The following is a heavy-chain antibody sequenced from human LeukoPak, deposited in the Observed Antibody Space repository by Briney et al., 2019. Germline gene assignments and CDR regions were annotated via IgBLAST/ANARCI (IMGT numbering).Heavy chain of an antibody. CDR1: GGSISSYY. D-gene: IGHD3-22*01. J-gene: IGHJ4*02. Sequence: SETLSLTCTVSGGSISSYYWGWIRQPPGKGLEWIGSIYYSGSTYYNPSLKSRVTISVDTSKNQFSLKLSSVTAADTAVYYCARLHYYDSSGYELPYAPYYFDYWGQGTLVTVSS. CDR2: IYYSGST. V-gene: IGHV4-39*01. CDR3: ARLHYYDSSGYELPYAPYYFDY.